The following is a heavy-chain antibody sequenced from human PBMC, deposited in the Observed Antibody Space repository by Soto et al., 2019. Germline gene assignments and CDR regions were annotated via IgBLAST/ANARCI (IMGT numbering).Heavy chain of an antibody. V-gene: IGHV3-7*01. CDR2: INQDGSEK. Sequence: EVHLVESGGGLVQPGGSLRLSCAASGFIFSNYWMDWVRQAPGKGLEWVANINQDGSEKHYIDSVKGRFTISRDNAKNSLYLQMSSLTAEDSALYYCSPSLDYWGQGTQVTVSS. CDR3: SPSLDY. J-gene: IGHJ4*02. CDR1: GFIFSNYW.